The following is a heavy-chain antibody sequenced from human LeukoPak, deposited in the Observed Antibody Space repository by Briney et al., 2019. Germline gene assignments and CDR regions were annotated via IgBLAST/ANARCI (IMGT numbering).Heavy chain of an antibody. CDR2: IHYSETT. D-gene: IGHD3-9*01. Sequence: SETLSLTCTVSGGSISSSNYYWGWIRQPPGKGLEWIASIHYSETTYYNPSLKSRVTISVDTSKNQFSLKLSSVTAADTAVYYCARAGGKVLRYSDWSLRSPNWFDPWGQGTLVTVSS. CDR1: GGSISSSNYY. CDR3: ARAGGKVLRYSDWSLRSPNWFDP. J-gene: IGHJ5*02. V-gene: IGHV4-39*07.